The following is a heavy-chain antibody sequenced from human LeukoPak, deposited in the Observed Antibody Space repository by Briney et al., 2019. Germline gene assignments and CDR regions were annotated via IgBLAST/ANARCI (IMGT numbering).Heavy chain of an antibody. D-gene: IGHD3-22*01. J-gene: IGHJ4*02. Sequence: SVKVSCKASGGTVSSYAISWVRQAPGQGLEWMGGVIPIFGTANYAQKFQGRVTITADESTSTAYMELSSLRSEDTAVYYCASGYSPFFVDYWGQGTLVTVSS. CDR2: VIPIFGTA. V-gene: IGHV1-69*13. CDR1: GGTVSSYA. CDR3: ASGYSPFFVDY.